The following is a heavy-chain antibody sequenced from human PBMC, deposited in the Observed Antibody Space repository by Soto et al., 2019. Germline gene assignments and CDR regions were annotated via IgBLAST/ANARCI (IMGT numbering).Heavy chain of an antibody. Sequence: AGGSLKPSCAASGFTFSSHGVPWVRQAPGKGLEWVASVSYDGSNKNYADSVKGRFTISRDNSRNTLDLQMNSLRAEDTAVYYCAKDTYYYDRSGYYTYDHWGQGTQVTVSS. CDR3: AKDTYYYDRSGYYTYDH. J-gene: IGHJ4*02. CDR2: VSYDGSNK. CDR1: GFTFSSHG. D-gene: IGHD3-22*01. V-gene: IGHV3-30*18.